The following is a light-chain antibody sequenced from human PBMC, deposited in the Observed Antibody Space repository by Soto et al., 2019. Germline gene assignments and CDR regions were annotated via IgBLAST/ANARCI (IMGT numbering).Light chain of an antibody. Sequence: EIVLTQSSATLSLSPGERASLSCRASQSVSSSYLAWYQQKPGQAPRLLIYDASNRATGIPARFSGSGSGTEFTLTISSLQSEDFAVYYCQQYNNWPPWTCGQGTKVDIK. CDR1: QSVSSSY. J-gene: IGKJ1*01. CDR3: QQYNNWPPWT. CDR2: DAS. V-gene: IGKV3D-15*01.